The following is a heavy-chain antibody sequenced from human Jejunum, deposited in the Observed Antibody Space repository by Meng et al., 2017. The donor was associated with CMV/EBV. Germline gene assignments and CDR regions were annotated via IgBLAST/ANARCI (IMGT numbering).Heavy chain of an antibody. V-gene: IGHV3-23*01. CDR3: AKEGQASR. J-gene: IGHJ3*01. CDR2: ISNRGTNT. Sequence: LSCAASGFTFSIYAMTWVRQAPGKGLEWVSTISNRGTNTYYADSVKGRFTISRDNSKNTLYLQMNSLRVEDMAIYYCAKEGQASRWGQGTRVTVSS. CDR1: GFTFSIYA.